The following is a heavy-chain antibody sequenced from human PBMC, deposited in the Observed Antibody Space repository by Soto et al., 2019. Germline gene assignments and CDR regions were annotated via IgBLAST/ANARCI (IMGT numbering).Heavy chain of an antibody. CDR2: INGYNGRT. CDR3: GRCVGVGLASYYCDGMDV. Sequence: QAQLLQSGGEVKRPGASVRVSCKTSGYFFSSFGISWVREAPGQGLEWMGWINGYNGRTNYAEKFQDRVSMTTDTSTTTAYMELRSLRSEDTAVYYCGRCVGVGLASYYCDGMDVWGQGTAVTVSS. D-gene: IGHD2-21*01. V-gene: IGHV1-18*01. J-gene: IGHJ6*02. CDR1: GYFFSSFG.